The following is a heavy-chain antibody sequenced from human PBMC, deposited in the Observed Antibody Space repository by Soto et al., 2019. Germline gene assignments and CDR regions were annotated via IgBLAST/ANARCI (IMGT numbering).Heavy chain of an antibody. Sequence: QVQLQESGPGLVKPSETLSLTCTVSDDSSSSYKWSWIRQPPGRRLEWIGYIDSSGGTSYNPSLQSRVTITVXPXTKQFSLKLSSVTAADTAVYYCVRQGFGRLHGLVDVWGQGTTVTVSS. CDR1: DDSSSSYK. J-gene: IGHJ6*02. CDR3: VRQGFGRLHGLVDV. D-gene: IGHD3-10*01. CDR2: IDSSGGT. V-gene: IGHV4-59*08.